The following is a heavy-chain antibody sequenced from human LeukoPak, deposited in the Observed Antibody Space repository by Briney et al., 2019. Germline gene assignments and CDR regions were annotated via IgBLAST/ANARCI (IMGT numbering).Heavy chain of an antibody. CDR2: IKPDGNEK. CDR1: GLTFTDFW. Sequence: PGGSLRLSCAASGLTFTDFWMNWVRLAPGRGLEWLANIKPDGNEKYYVDSVKGRFAISRDNAKNEVYLEMNSLRAEDTGVYYFSGRDSSRSPRAYWGQGTLVRVSS. V-gene: IGHV3-7*01. J-gene: IGHJ4*02. CDR3: SGRDSSRSPRAY. D-gene: IGHD2-2*01.